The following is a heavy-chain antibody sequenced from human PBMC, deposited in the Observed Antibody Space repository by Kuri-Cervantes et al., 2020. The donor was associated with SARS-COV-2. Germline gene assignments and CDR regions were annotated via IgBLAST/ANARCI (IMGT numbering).Heavy chain of an antibody. D-gene: IGHD5-12*01. CDR1: GFSFSSYG. CDR2: ISYDGSDK. J-gene: IGHJ6*02. V-gene: IGHV3-30*03. Sequence: GGSLRLSCVASGFSFSSYGMHWVRQAPGKGLEWVALISYDGSDKDCADSVKGRFIISRDNSKNTLYLQMNSLRAEDTAVYYCAREASSDYDPYYYYYGMDVWGQGTTVTVSS. CDR3: AREASSDYDPYYYYYGMDV.